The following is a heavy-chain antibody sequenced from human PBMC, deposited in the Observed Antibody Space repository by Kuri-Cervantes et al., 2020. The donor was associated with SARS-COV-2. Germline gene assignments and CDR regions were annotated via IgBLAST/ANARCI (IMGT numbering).Heavy chain of an antibody. CDR2: IKHSGST. D-gene: IGHD3-3*01. J-gene: IGHJ4*02. V-gene: IGHV4-34*01. CDR1: GGSFIGYY. CDR3: ARHVRPEITIFGVVITADYFDY. Sequence: SQTLSLTCAVYGGSFIGYYWCWIRQPPGKGLEWIREIKHSGSTNYNPSLKSRVTISVDTSKNQFSLKLSSVTAADTAVYYCARHVRPEITIFGVVITADYFDYCGQGTLVTASS.